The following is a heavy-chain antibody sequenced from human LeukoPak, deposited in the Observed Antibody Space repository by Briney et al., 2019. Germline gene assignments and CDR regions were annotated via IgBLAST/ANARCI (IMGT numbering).Heavy chain of an antibody. J-gene: IGHJ3*02. CDR3: ARVLRYDNGGHDSFDI. CDR2: LSSRSRYI. V-gene: IGHV3-21*01. Sequence: PGGSLRLSCAASGFTFSNYAMTWVRQAPGKGLEWVSSLSSRSRYIYYADSLKGRFTISRDNAKNSLYLQMNSLRAEDTAVYYCARVLRYDNGGHDSFDIWGQGTMVTVSS. D-gene: IGHD3-22*01. CDR1: GFTFSNYA.